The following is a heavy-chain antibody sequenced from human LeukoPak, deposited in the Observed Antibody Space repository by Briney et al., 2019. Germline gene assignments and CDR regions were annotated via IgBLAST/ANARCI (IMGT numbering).Heavy chain of an antibody. CDR3: ARSLGYRSGWYTD. J-gene: IGHJ4*02. CDR1: GGSFSGYY. Sequence: SETLSLTCAVYGGSFSGYYWSWIRQPPGKGLEWIGEINHSGSTNYNPSLKSRVTISVDTSKNQFSLKLSSVTAADTAVYYCARSLGYRSGWYTDWGQGTLVTVPS. CDR2: INHSGST. D-gene: IGHD6-19*01. V-gene: IGHV4-34*01.